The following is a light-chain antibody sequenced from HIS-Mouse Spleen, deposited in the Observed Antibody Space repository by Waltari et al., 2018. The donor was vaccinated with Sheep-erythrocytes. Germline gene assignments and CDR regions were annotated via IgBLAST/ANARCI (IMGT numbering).Light chain of an antibody. Sequence: DIQMTQSPPSLSASVGNRVTSTFRASQSISSYLNWYQQKPGKAPKLLIYDASSLQSGVPSRFSGSGSGTDFTLTISSLQPEDFATYYCQQSYSTPYTFGQGTKLEIK. CDR1: QSISSY. V-gene: IGKV1-39*01. J-gene: IGKJ2*01. CDR3: QQSYSTPYT. CDR2: DAS.